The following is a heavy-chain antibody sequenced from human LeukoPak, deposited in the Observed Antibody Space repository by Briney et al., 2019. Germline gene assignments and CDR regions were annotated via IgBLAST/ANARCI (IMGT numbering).Heavy chain of an antibody. V-gene: IGHV1-69*04. CDR2: IIPILGIA. CDR3: ARDDAFDI. Sequence: GASVKVSCKASGGTFSSYAISWVRQAPGQGLEWMGRIIPILGIANYAQKFQGRVTITAVKSTSTAYMELSSLRSEDTAVYYCARDDAFDIWGQGTMVTVSS. J-gene: IGHJ3*02. CDR1: GGTFSSYA.